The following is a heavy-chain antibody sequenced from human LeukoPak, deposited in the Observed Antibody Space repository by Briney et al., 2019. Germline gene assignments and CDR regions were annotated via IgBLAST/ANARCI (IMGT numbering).Heavy chain of an antibody. V-gene: IGHV4-34*01. CDR1: GGSSSGYY. D-gene: IGHD6-19*01. Sequence: PSETLSLTCAVYGGSSSGYYWSWIRQPPGKGLEWIGEINHSGSTNYNPSLKSRVTISVDTSKNQFSLKLSSVTAADTAVYYCARVRYSSGWYLLAFDYWGQGTLVTVSS. CDR2: INHSGST. CDR3: ARVRYSSGWYLLAFDY. J-gene: IGHJ4*02.